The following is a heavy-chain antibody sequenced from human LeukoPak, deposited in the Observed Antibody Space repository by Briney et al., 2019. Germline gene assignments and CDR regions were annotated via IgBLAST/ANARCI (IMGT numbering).Heavy chain of an antibody. J-gene: IGHJ4*02. CDR1: GFPLSRYS. D-gene: IGHD2-15*01. V-gene: IGHV3-48*01. CDR2: ISSSGSAI. CDR3: VRVKGSYFDY. Sequence: PGGSLRLSCAASGFPLSRYSIHCVRQAPGKGLEWVSYISSSGSAIYYVDSVKGRFTVSRDNAKNSLFLQMNSPRTEDTAVYYCVRVKGSYFDYWGQGALVTVSS.